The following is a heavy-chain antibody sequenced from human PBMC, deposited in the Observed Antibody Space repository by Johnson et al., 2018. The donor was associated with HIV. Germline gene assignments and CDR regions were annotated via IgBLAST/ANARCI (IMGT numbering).Heavy chain of an antibody. CDR2: IRYDGKDK. V-gene: IGHV3-30*02. J-gene: IGHJ3*02. Sequence: QVQLVESGGGVVQPGGSLRLSCAASGFTFSTYGIHWVRQAPGKGLEWMSFIRYDGKDKYYADFVKGRFTISRDNSKNTLYLQMNSLRAEDTAVYYCAREAYCSGGSCYDAFDIWGQGTMVTVSS. D-gene: IGHD2-15*01. CDR1: GFTFSTYG. CDR3: AREAYCSGGSCYDAFDI.